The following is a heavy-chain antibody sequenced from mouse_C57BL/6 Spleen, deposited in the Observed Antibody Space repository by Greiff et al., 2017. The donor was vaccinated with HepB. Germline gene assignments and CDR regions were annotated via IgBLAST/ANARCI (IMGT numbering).Heavy chain of an antibody. Sequence: QVHVKQSGAELVRPGTSVKMSCKASGYTFTNYWIGWAKQRPGHGLEWIGDIYPGGGYTNYNEKFKGKATLTADKSSSTAYMQFSSLTSEDSAIYYCARSCYDYDDYFDYWGQGTTLTVSS. CDR2: IYPGGGYT. CDR1: GYTFTNYW. D-gene: IGHD2-4*01. V-gene: IGHV1-63*01. CDR3: ARSCYDYDDYFDY. J-gene: IGHJ2*01.